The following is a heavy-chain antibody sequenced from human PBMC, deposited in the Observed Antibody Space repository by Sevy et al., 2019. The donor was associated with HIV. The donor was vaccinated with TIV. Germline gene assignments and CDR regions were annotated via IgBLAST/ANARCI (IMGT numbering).Heavy chain of an antibody. D-gene: IGHD3-9*01. Sequence: ASVKVSCKASGYTFTGYYMHWVRQAPGQGLEWMGWINPNSGGTNYAQKFQGRVTMTRDTSMSTAYMELSRLRSDDTAVYYCARAHYDILTGYYNYYGMDVWGQGTTVTVSS. CDR1: GYTFTGYY. J-gene: IGHJ6*02. CDR2: INPNSGGT. V-gene: IGHV1-2*02. CDR3: ARAHYDILTGYYNYYGMDV.